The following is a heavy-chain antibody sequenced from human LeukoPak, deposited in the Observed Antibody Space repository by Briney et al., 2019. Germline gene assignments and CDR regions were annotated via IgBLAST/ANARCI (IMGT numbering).Heavy chain of an antibody. Sequence: SETLSLTCTVSGGSISSGSYYWSWIRQPAGTGLEWIGRIYTSGSTNYNPSLKSRVTISVDTSKNQFSLKLSSVTAADTAVYYCARGGYCSGGSCSIDAFDIWGQGTMVTVSS. D-gene: IGHD2-15*01. CDR3: ARGGYCSGGSCSIDAFDI. V-gene: IGHV4-61*02. CDR2: IYTSGST. CDR1: GGSISSGSYY. J-gene: IGHJ3*02.